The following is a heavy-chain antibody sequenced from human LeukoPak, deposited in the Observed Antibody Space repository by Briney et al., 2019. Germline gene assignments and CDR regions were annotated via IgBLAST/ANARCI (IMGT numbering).Heavy chain of an antibody. D-gene: IGHD6-19*01. Sequence: PGGSLRLSCAASGFTFSSYWMTWVRQAPGKGLEWVAVISYDGSNKYYADSVKGRFTISRDNSKNTLYLQMNSLRAEDTAVYYCAKDSNSGWYRYWGQGTLVTVSS. CDR1: GFTFSSYW. J-gene: IGHJ4*02. V-gene: IGHV3-30*18. CDR3: AKDSNSGWYRY. CDR2: ISYDGSNK.